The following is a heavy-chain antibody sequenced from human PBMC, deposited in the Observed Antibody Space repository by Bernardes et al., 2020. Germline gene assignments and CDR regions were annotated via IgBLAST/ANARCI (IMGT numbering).Heavy chain of an antibody. Sequence: SETLSLTCAVYGGSFSGYYWSWIRQPPGKGLEWIGEINHSGSTNYNPSLKSRVTISVDTSKNQFSLKLSSVTAADTAVYYCASGAGGAPAAMHIFDYWGQGTLVTVSS. CDR2: INHSGST. CDR3: ASGAGGAPAAMHIFDY. J-gene: IGHJ4*02. CDR1: GGSFSGYY. D-gene: IGHD2-2*01. V-gene: IGHV4-34*01.